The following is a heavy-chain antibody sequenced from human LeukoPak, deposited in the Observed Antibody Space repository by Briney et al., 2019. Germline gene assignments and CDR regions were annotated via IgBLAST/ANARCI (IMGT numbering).Heavy chain of an antibody. D-gene: IGHD6-19*01. CDR1: GGSFSGYY. CDR3: ARRLGVYSSGWATITYFDY. V-gene: IGHV4-34*01. CDR2: INHSGST. J-gene: IGHJ4*02. Sequence: PSETLSLTCAVYGGSFSGYYWSWIRQPPGKGLEWIGEINHSGSTNYNPSLKSRVTISVDTSKNQFSLKLSSVTAADTAVYYCARRLGVYSSGWATITYFDYWGQGTLVTVST.